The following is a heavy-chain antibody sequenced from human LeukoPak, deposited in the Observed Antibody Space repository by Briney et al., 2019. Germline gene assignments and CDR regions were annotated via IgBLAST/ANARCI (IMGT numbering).Heavy chain of an antibody. D-gene: IGHD3-22*01. CDR3: ARAYYYDSSGYNAPFDI. Sequence: GGSLRLSCAASGFTFSSYAMSWVRQAPGKGLEWVSGINWNGGSTGYADSVKGRFTISRDNAKNSLYLQMNSLRAEDTALYYCARAYYYDSSGYNAPFDIWGQGTMVTVSS. V-gene: IGHV3-20*04. CDR1: GFTFSSYA. J-gene: IGHJ3*02. CDR2: INWNGGST.